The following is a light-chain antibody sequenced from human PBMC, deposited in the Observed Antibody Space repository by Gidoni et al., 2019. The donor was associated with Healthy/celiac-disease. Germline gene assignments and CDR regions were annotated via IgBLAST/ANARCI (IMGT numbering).Light chain of an antibody. J-gene: IGKJ1*01. CDR1: QTISNY. V-gene: IGKV1-39*01. CDR2: AAS. CDR3: QQSYSTPPT. Sequence: DIQMTQSPSSLSASVGDRVTITCRASQTISNYLNWYQQKPGKAPKLLIYAASSLQSGVPSRFSGSGSGTDFTLTISSLQPEDFATYYCQQSYSTPPTFGQGPKVEIK.